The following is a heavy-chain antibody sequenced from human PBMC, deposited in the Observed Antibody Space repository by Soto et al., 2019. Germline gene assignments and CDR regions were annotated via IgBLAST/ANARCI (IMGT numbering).Heavy chain of an antibody. CDR1: GYTFTGYY. D-gene: IGHD3-10*01. J-gene: IGHJ6*02. CDR3: VRDSRRGRVRGVITPSYYYYGMDV. Sequence: GASVKVSCKASGYTFTGYYMHWVRQAPGRGLEWMGWINPNSGGTNYAQRFQGWVIMTRDTSINTAYMELSRLTSDDTAVYYCVRDSRRGRVRGVITPSYYYYGMDVWGQGTTVTVSS. CDR2: INPNSGGT. V-gene: IGHV1-2*04.